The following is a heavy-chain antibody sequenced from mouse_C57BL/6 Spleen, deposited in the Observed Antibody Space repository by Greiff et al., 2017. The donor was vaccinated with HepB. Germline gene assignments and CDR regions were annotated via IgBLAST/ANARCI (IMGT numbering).Heavy chain of an antibody. CDR2: INPGSGGT. Sequence: VQLQQSGAELVRPGTSVKVSCKASGYAFPNYLIEWVKQRPGQGLEWIGVINPGSGGTNYNEKFKGKATLTADKASSTAYMQLSSLTSEDSAVYFCARGIYDYDGDYAMDYWGQGTSVTVSS. V-gene: IGHV1-54*01. J-gene: IGHJ4*01. D-gene: IGHD2-4*01. CDR1: GYAFPNYL. CDR3: ARGIYDYDGDYAMDY.